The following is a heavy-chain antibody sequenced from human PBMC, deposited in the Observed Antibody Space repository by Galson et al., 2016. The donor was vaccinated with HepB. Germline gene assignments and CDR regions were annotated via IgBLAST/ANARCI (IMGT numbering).Heavy chain of an antibody. CDR1: GFSSSNHW. D-gene: IGHD4-23*01. CDR2: IRQDGSEK. Sequence: SLRLSCAASGFSSSNHWMSWVRQAPGKGLEWVANIRQDGSEKSYVDSVKGRFTISRDNTKNSLYLQMNSLRAEDTAVYYCARVGVGNVHGGKCFDYWGQGSLVTVSS. CDR3: ARVGVGNVHGGKCFDY. J-gene: IGHJ4*02. V-gene: IGHV3-7*01.